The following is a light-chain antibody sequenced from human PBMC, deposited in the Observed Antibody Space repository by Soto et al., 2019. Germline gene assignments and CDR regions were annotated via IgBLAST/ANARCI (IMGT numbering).Light chain of an antibody. CDR2: DAS. V-gene: IGKV3-11*01. CDR1: QSVSTY. CDR3: QQRTNWPSLT. Sequence: EIVLTQSPATLSLSPGERATLSCRASQSVSTYLAWYQQKPGQAPRLLIYDASNRATGIPARFSGSGSGTDFTLNISSLEPEDFAVYYCQQRTNWPSLTFGGGTTVEIK. J-gene: IGKJ4*01.